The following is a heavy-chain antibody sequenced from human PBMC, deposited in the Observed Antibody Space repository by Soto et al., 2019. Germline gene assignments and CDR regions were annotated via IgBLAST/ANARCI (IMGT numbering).Heavy chain of an antibody. CDR3: ARAGIAVAGTGYDY. D-gene: IGHD6-19*01. CDR1: GFTFSIFA. CDR2: MSYDGTNE. J-gene: IGHJ4*02. V-gene: IGHV3-30-3*01. Sequence: QVQLVESGGGVVQPGRSLRLSCAASGFTFSIFAMHWVRQAPGKGLEWVSVMSYDGTNEYYADSVKGRFTISRDNSKNTLYLQMNSLRAEDTAVYYCARAGIAVAGTGYDYWGQGTLVTVSS.